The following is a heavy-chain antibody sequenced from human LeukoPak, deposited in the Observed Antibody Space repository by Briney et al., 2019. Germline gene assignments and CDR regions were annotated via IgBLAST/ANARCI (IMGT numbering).Heavy chain of an antibody. V-gene: IGHV1-18*01. D-gene: IGHD6-19*01. CDR1: GYTFTSYG. J-gene: IGHJ4*02. Sequence: GASVKVSCKASGYTFTSYGISWVRQAPGQGLEWMGWIGAYNGNTNYAQKLQGRVTMTTDTSTSTAYMELRSLRSDDTAVYYCARDPSSGWYEMTGDYWGQGTLVTVSS. CDR3: ARDPSSGWYEMTGDY. CDR2: IGAYNGNT.